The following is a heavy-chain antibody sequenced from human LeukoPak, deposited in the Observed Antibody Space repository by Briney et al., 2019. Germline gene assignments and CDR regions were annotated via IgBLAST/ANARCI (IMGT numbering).Heavy chain of an antibody. CDR1: VYSISSGYY. D-gene: IGHD4-17*01. CDR3: AGYHAYGVTTPPLGY. V-gene: IGHV4-38-2*02. CDR2: IYHSGST. J-gene: IGHJ4*02. Sequence: PSETLSLTCTVSVYSISSGYYWGWIRPPPGKGLEWIGSIYHSGSTYYNPSLKSRVTISVDTSKNQFSLKLSSVTAADTAVYFCAGYHAYGVTTPPLGYWGQGTLVTVSS.